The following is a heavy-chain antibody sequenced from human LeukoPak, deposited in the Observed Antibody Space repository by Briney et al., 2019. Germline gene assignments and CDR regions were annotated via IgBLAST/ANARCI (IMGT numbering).Heavy chain of an antibody. CDR3: AKLFESGTYNNFFHY. D-gene: IGHD3-10*01. J-gene: IGHJ4*02. CDR2: ISGYNGNA. V-gene: IGHV1-18*01. Sequence: ASVKVSCKASGYSFNSYGISWVRQAPGQGLEWMGWISGYNGNAKYAQKLQGRITMTTDISTSTAYMELRSLRSDDTAIYYCAKLFESGTYNNFFHYWGQGTLVTVFS. CDR1: GYSFNSYG.